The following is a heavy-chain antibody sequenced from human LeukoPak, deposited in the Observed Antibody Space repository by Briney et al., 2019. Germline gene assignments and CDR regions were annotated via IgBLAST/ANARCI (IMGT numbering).Heavy chain of an antibody. V-gene: IGHV3-21*01. Sequence: GGSLRLSCAASEFTFSTYSMNWVRQAPGKGLEWVSSISSSSSYIYYADSVKDRFTISRDNAKNSLYLQMNSLRAEDTAVYYCARGENNYGYYYFDYWGQGTLVTVSS. CDR1: EFTFSTYS. CDR2: ISSSSSYI. D-gene: IGHD5-18*01. CDR3: ARGENNYGYYYFDY. J-gene: IGHJ4*02.